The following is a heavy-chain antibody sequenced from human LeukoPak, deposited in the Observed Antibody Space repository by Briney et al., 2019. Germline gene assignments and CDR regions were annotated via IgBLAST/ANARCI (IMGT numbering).Heavy chain of an antibody. J-gene: IGHJ4*02. CDR1: GFTFSSYW. V-gene: IGHV3-74*01. CDR2: INSDGSST. Sequence: PGGSQGLSCAASGFTFSSYWMHWVRQGPGKKGLVWVSRINSDGSSTAYADFVEGRFTISRDNAKNTLFLQMSSLRAEDTAVYYCVRGAPFDYWGLGTPVTVSS. CDR3: VRGAPFDY.